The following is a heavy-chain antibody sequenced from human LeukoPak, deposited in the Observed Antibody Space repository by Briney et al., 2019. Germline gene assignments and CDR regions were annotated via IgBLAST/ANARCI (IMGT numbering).Heavy chain of an antibody. V-gene: IGHV1-8*01. D-gene: IGHD2-15*01. CDR2: MNPNSGNT. CDR1: GYTFTSYD. Sequence: ASVKVSCKPSGYTFTSYDINWVRQATRQRVGWMGWMNPNSGNTGSAQKFQGRVTITADESTSTAYMELSSLRYEDTAVYYCARVWCSGGSCYSSRGAFDIWGQGTMVTVSS. CDR3: ARVWCSGGSCYSSRGAFDI. J-gene: IGHJ3*02.